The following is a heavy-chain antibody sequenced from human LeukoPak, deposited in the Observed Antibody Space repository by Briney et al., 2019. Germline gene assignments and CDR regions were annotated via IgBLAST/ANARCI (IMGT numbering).Heavy chain of an antibody. Sequence: GGSLRLSCAASGFTFSSYAMSWVRQAPGMGLVWVSRITGDGISTSYADSVKGRFTISRDNAKNTLYLQMISLRAEDTAVYYCARDTGWYFDLWGRGTLVTVSS. D-gene: IGHD4-17*01. CDR2: ITGDGIST. CDR1: GFTFSSYA. V-gene: IGHV3-74*01. J-gene: IGHJ2*01. CDR3: ARDTGWYFDL.